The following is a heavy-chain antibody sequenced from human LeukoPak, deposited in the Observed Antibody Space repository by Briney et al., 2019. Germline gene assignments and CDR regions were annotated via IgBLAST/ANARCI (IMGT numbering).Heavy chain of an antibody. V-gene: IGHV4-59*01. CDR2: IYYSGST. J-gene: IGHJ4*02. CDR3: ARAAYCSGGSCYSFNGNYFDY. Sequence: SETLSPTCTVSGGSISSYYWSWIRQPPGKGLEWIGYIYYSGSTNYNPSLKSRVTISVDTSKNQFSLKLSSVTAADTAVYYCARAAYCSGGSCYSFNGNYFDYWGQGTLVTVSS. D-gene: IGHD2-15*01. CDR1: GGSISSYY.